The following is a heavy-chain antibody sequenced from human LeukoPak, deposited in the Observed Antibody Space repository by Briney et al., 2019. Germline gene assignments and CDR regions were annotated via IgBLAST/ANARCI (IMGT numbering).Heavy chain of an antibody. CDR2: IYYSGST. J-gene: IGHJ5*02. CDR1: GGSISSGGYY. D-gene: IGHD6-13*01. CDR3: ARGLYSSSWYWFDP. Sequence: PSEALSLTCTVSGGSISSGGYYWSWLRQHPGKGLEWIGYIYYSGSTYYNPSLMSRVTISVDTSKTQFSLKLSSVTAADTAVYYCARGLYSSSWYWFDPWGQGTLVTVSS. V-gene: IGHV4-31*03.